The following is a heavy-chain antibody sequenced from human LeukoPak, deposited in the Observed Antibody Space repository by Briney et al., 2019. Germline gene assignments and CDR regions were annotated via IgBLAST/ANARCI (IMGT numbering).Heavy chain of an antibody. CDR2: ISAYNGNT. CDR3: ARDSSGYLDY. V-gene: IGHV1-18*04. J-gene: IGHJ4*02. D-gene: IGHD3-22*01. Sequence: ASVKVSCKASGYTFTGYYMHWVRQAPGQGLEWMGWISAYNGNTNYAQKLQGRATMTTDTSTSTAYMELRSLRSDDTAVYYCARDSSGYLDYWGQGTLVTVSS. CDR1: GYTFTGYY.